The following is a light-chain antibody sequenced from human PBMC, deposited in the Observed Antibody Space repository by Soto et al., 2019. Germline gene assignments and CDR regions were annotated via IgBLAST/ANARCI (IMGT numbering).Light chain of an antibody. J-gene: IGKJ4*01. CDR3: QQYDNLPLT. Sequence: DIHMTPSPSSLSASVGDRVTITCRASQSISSYLNWYQQKPGKAPKLLIYDASNLETGVPSRFSGSGSGTDFTFTISSLQPEDIATYYCQQYDNLPLTFGGGTKVDI. V-gene: IGKV1-33*01. CDR2: DAS. CDR1: QSISSY.